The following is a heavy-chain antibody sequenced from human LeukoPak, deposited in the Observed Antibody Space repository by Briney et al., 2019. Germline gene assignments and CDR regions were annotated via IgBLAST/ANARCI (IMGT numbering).Heavy chain of an antibody. CDR3: AREGPMTTVTTNSPRGAFDI. Sequence: ASVKVSCKASGYTFTSYGISWVRQAPGQGREWMGWISAYNGNTNYAQKLQGRVTMTTGTSTSTAYMELRSLRSDNTAVYYCAREGPMTTVTTNSPRGAFDIWGQGTMVTVSS. CDR1: GYTFTSYG. CDR2: ISAYNGNT. V-gene: IGHV1-18*01. D-gene: IGHD4-17*01. J-gene: IGHJ3*02.